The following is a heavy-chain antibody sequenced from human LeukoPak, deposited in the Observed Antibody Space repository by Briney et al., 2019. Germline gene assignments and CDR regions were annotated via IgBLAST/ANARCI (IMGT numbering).Heavy chain of an antibody. CDR3: ARVLRDNWNDGSDAFDI. J-gene: IGHJ3*02. CDR2: IFSSGSST. D-gene: IGHD1-20*01. CDR1: GFTFIGYY. V-gene: IGHV3-11*01. Sequence: PGGSLRLSCAASGFTFIGYYMSWIRQAPGKGLEWVSYIFSSGSSTYYADSVKGVFTISRDTAKNSMYLQMNSLRAEDTAVYYCARVLRDNWNDGSDAFDIWGQGTMVTVSS.